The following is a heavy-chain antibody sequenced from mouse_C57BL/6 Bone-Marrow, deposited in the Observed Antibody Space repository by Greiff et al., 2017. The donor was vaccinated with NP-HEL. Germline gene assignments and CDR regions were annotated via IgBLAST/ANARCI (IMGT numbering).Heavy chain of an antibody. CDR2: IYPGSGST. CDR1: GYTFTSYW. V-gene: IGHV1-55*01. J-gene: IGHJ4*01. Sequence: VQLQQPGAELVKPGASVKMSCKASGYTFTSYWITWVKQRPGQGLEWIGDIYPGSGSTNYNAKFKSKATLTVDTSSSTAYMQLSSLTSEDSAVYYCARDLYYYGSIYPYAMDYWGQGTSVTVSS. CDR3: ARDLYYYGSIYPYAMDY. D-gene: IGHD1-1*01.